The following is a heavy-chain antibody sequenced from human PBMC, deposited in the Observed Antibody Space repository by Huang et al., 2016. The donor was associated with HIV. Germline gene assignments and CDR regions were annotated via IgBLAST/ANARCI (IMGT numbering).Heavy chain of an antibody. CDR3: ARIVGSGPLRDALDI. V-gene: IGHV4-34*01. Sequence: QVQLQQWGAGLLKPSETLSLTCAVYGGAFSGYHWSCLRQPPGKGLAWIGEIRQSGSTNYNPSLKSRVTISVDTSKKQFSLNLRSVTAADTAVYYCARIVGSGPLRDALDIWGQGTMVTVSS. J-gene: IGHJ3*02. D-gene: IGHD6-19*01. CDR1: GGAFSGYH. CDR2: IRQSGST.